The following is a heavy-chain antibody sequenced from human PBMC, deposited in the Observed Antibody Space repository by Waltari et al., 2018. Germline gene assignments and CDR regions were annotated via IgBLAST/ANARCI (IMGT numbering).Heavy chain of an antibody. CDR1: GFTFTTYG. CDR2: ISYDGSTT. CDR3: AKDSAFRYNLYANYYFEF. V-gene: IGHV3-30*18. Sequence: QVQLVESGGGVVQPGGSLRLSCITSGFTFTTYGKHWVRQTPGKGLEWGAVISYDGSTTYYADSVKGRFTISRDTSKNTVFLQMSSLRAEDTAVYYCAKDSAFRYNLYANYYFEFWGQGTLVTVSS. D-gene: IGHD1-20*01. J-gene: IGHJ4*02.